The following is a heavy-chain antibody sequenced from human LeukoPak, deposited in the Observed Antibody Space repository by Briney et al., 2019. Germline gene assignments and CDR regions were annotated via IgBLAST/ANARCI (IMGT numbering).Heavy chain of an antibody. CDR3: ASSGSGSQYYMDV. CDR1: GGTFSSYT. V-gene: IGHV1-69*02. Sequence: SVKVSCKASGGTFSSYTISWVRQAPGQGLEWMGRIIPILGIANYAQKFQGRVAITADKSTSTAYMELSSLRSEDTAVYYCASSGSGSQYYMDVWGKGTTVTVSS. CDR2: IIPILGIA. J-gene: IGHJ6*03. D-gene: IGHD3-10*01.